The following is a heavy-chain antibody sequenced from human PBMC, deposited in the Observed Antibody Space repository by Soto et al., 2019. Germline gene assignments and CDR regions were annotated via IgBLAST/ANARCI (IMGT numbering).Heavy chain of an antibody. CDR2: INHSGST. CDR1: GGSFSGYY. D-gene: IGHD6-13*01. J-gene: IGHJ4*02. V-gene: IGHV4-34*01. CDR3: ARSRIAAAGTGFGY. Sequence: SETLSLTCAVDGGSFSGYYWSWIRQPPGKGLEWIGEINHSGSTNYNPSLKSRVTISVDTSKNQFSLKLSSVTAADTAVYYCARSRIAAAGTGFGYWGQGTLVTVSS.